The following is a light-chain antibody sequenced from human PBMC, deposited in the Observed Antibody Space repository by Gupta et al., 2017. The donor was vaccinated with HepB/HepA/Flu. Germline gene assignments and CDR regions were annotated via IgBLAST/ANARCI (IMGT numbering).Light chain of an antibody. CDR1: QSVSSSY. CDR2: GAS. J-gene: IGKJ5*01. V-gene: IGKV3-20*01. Sequence: ELVFPSSSGTLSLSPGERATLSCRARQSVSSSYLAWYQQKPGQAPRLLIDGASSRATGIPDRFSGSGSGTDVTLTISRLEPEDFAVYYCQQYCSSHPISFGQGTRLEIK. CDR3: QQYCSSHPIS.